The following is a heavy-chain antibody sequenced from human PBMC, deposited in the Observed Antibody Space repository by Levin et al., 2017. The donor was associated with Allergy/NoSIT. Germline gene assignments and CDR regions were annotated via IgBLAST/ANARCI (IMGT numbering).Heavy chain of an antibody. CDR1: GFTFSTYG. CDR2: IWYDGSNK. Sequence: GGSLRLSCAASGFTFSTYGMHWVRQAPGKGLEWVAVIWYDGSNKYYADSVKGRFTISRDNSKNTLYLQMNSLRAEDTAMYYCARDRGVVSRHNWFDPWGQGTLVTVSS. D-gene: IGHD4-23*01. CDR3: ARDRGVVSRHNWFDP. V-gene: IGHV3-33*01. J-gene: IGHJ5*02.